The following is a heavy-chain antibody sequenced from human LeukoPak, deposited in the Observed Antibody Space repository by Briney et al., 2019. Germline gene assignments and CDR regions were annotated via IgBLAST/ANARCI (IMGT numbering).Heavy chain of an antibody. D-gene: IGHD6-19*01. J-gene: IGHJ4*02. CDR3: ARGTLYSGWSYYFDS. CDR1: GGSFSGYY. Sequence: SETLSLTCAAYGGSFSGYYWSWIRQPPGKGLEWIGEINHSGRINYNPSLKSRVTISVDHSNNKFSLRLSSVTAADTALYYCARGTLYSGWSYYFDSWGQGTLVTVSS. V-gene: IGHV4-34*01. CDR2: INHSGRI.